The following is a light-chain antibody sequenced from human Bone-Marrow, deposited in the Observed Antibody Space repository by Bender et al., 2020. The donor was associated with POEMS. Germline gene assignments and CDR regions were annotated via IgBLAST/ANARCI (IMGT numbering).Light chain of an antibody. Sequence: SFELTQPPSVSVSPGQTATITCSGDTLPRFFAYWYQQKAGQAPIMIIYKDNKRASGIPERFSGSGSGTTVTLTISGVQTEDEGDYYCQSADSSGDIVIFGGGTKVTV. CDR3: QSADSSGDIVI. J-gene: IGLJ2*01. V-gene: IGLV3-25*03. CDR1: TLPRFF. CDR2: KDN.